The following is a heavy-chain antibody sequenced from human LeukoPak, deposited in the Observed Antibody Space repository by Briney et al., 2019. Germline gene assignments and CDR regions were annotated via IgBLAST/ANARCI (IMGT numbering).Heavy chain of an antibody. V-gene: IGHV4-59*01. CDR1: GGSISSYF. CDR2: IYYSGST. J-gene: IGHJ6*02. CDR3: ASHPGYYYYGMDV. Sequence: PSETLSLTCTVSGGSISSYFWRWIRQPPGKGLEWIGYIYYSGSTNYNPSLKSRVTISVDTSKNQFALQLSSVTAADTAVYYCASHPGYYYYGMDVWGQGTTVTVSS.